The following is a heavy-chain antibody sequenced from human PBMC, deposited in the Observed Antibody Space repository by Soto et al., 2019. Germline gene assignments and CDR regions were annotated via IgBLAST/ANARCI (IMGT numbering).Heavy chain of an antibody. D-gene: IGHD3-9*01. V-gene: IGHV1-18*01. CDR3: ARESYDIFTGYRHWMDV. Sequence: QVQLVQSGAEVKKPGASVKVSCKASGYTFTSYGISWVRQAPGQGLEWMGWISAYNGNTNYAQKLQGRVTMTTDTSTSTAYMELRSLRSDDTAVYYCARESYDIFTGYRHWMDVWGQGTTVTVSS. CDR1: GYTFTSYG. J-gene: IGHJ6*02. CDR2: ISAYNGNT.